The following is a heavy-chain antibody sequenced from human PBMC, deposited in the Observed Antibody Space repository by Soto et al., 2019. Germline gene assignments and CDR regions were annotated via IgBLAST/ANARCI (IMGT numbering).Heavy chain of an antibody. J-gene: IGHJ4*02. CDR3: VRDPNSSSWPLFDY. CDR1: GYTFTSYA. Sequence: ASVKVSCKASGYTFTSYAMHWVRQAPGQRLEWMGWINAGNGNTKYSQKFQGRVTITRDTSASTAYMELSSLRSEDTAVYYCVRDPNSSSWPLFDYWGQGTLVTVSS. V-gene: IGHV1-3*01. CDR2: INAGNGNT. D-gene: IGHD6-13*01.